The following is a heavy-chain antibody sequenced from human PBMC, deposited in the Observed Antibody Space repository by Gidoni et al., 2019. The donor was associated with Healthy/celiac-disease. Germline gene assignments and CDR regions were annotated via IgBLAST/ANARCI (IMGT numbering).Heavy chain of an antibody. Sequence: EVQLVESGGGLVQPGRSLRLSCAAPGFTFDDYAMHWVRQSPGKGLEWVSGMRWNSGSIGYADSVKGRFTISRDNAKNSLYLQMNSLRAEDTALYYCAKDGRSDFWSGYFLYYFDYWGQGTLVTVSS. CDR1: GFTFDDYA. D-gene: IGHD3-3*01. V-gene: IGHV3-9*01. J-gene: IGHJ4*02. CDR3: AKDGRSDFWSGYFLYYFDY. CDR2: MRWNSGSI.